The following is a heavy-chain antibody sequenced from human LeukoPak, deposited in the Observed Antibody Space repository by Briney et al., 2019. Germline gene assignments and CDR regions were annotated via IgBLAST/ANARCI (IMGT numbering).Heavy chain of an antibody. J-gene: IGHJ5*02. CDR1: GGSISSYY. V-gene: IGHV4-34*01. CDR3: ARLQYSGSYYAT. D-gene: IGHD1-26*01. CDR2: INHSGST. Sequence: SETLSLTCTVSGGSISSYYWSWIRQPPGKGLEWIGEINHSGSTNYNPSLKSRVTISVDTSKNQFSLKLSSVTAADTAVYYCARLQYSGSYYATWGQGTLVTVSS.